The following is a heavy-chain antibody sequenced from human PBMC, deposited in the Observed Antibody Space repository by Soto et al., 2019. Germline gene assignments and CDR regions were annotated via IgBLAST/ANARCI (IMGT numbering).Heavy chain of an antibody. CDR2: INHSGST. D-gene: IGHD3-3*01. CDR1: GGSFSGYY. J-gene: IGHJ4*02. CDR3: ARGRSGYDFWSGYYVY. Sequence: SETLSLTCAVYGGSFSGYYWSWIRQPPGKGLEWIGEINHSGSTNYNPSLKSRVTISVDTSKNQFSLKLSSVTAADTAVYYCARGRSGYDFWSGYYVYWGQGTLVTVSS. V-gene: IGHV4-34*01.